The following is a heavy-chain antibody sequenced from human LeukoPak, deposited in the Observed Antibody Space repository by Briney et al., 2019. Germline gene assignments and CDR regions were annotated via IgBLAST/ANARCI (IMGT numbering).Heavy chain of an antibody. V-gene: IGHV4-30-4*01. Sequence: SETPSLTCTVSGGSISRGDYYWSWIRQPPGKGLEWIGYIYYSGSTDYNPSLKSRVTISVDTSKNQFSLKLSSVTAADTAVYYCARGKSKFDYWGQGTLVTVSS. J-gene: IGHJ4*02. CDR2: IYYSGST. CDR1: GGSISRGDYY. CDR3: ARGKSKFDY.